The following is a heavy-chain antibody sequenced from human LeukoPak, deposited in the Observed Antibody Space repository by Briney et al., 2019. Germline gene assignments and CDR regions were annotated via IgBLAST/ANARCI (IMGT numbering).Heavy chain of an antibody. D-gene: IGHD6-19*01. Sequence: PGGSLTLSCAASGFTFSSYAMSWVRHAAGRGLEWVSAMSGRGGNTYYADSVEGRFTIPRDHPKNTVYLQKHRLSAGHTSVFYSAKGKQWLVDGNFDYWGQGTLVTVSS. CDR2: MSGRGGNT. V-gene: IGHV3-23*01. J-gene: IGHJ4*02. CDR1: GFTFSSYA. CDR3: AKGKQWLVDGNFDY.